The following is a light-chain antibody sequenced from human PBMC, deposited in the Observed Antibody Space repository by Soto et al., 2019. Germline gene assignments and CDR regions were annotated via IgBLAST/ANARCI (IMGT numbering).Light chain of an antibody. J-gene: IGKJ1*01. CDR1: QSVSSNY. Sequence: EIVLTQSPVTLYLSPGERAILSCRASQSVSSNYLAWYQQKPGQAPRLLIYGASSRATGIPDRFSGDGSGTEFTLTISRLEPEDFALYYCQQYGSSPTWTFGQGTKVDIK. CDR3: QQYGSSPTWT. V-gene: IGKV3-20*01. CDR2: GAS.